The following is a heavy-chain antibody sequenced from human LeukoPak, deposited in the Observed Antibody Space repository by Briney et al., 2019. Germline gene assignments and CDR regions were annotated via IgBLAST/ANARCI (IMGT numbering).Heavy chain of an antibody. CDR3: AKEPYYYDSSGYSEID. CDR2: INGSGGST. V-gene: IGHV3-23*01. CDR1: GFTFSSYA. Sequence: GGSLRLSCAASGFTFSSYAVSWVRQAPGKGLEWVSAINGSGGSTYYADSVKGRFTISRDNSKNTLYMQMNSLRAEDTAVYYCAKEPYYYDSSGYSEIDWGQGTLVTVSS. J-gene: IGHJ4*02. D-gene: IGHD3-22*01.